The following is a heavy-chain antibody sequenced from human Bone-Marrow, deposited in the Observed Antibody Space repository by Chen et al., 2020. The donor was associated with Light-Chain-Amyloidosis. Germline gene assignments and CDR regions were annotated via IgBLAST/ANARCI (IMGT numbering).Heavy chain of an antibody. V-gene: IGHV3-64*01. CDR2: ITDNGGTT. D-gene: IGHD1-26*01. J-gene: IGHJ2*01. Sequence: EVQLVESGGGLVQPGGSLRLSCAASGFTFSTYAMHWVRQAPGKGLEYVSAITDNGGTTYYASSVKCRFTISRDNSKNTLYLQMGSLRVEDMAVYYCARDTLGTDWYFDLWGRGTLVTVSS. CDR3: ARDTLGTDWYFDL. CDR1: GFTFSTYA.